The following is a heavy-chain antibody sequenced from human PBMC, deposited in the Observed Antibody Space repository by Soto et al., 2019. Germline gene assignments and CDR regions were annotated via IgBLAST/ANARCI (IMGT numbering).Heavy chain of an antibody. J-gene: IGHJ3*02. Sequence: EVQLVESGGGLVQPGGSLKLSCVASGFNFSDSVMHWVRQVSGKGLEWVGRITSTADTYATAYAASVKGRFTVSRDDSKNTAYLQMNSLKTEDTAVYYCTGSMSFAFDIWGQGTMVHVSS. CDR3: TGSMSFAFDI. CDR2: ITSTADTYAT. CDR1: GFNFSDSV. V-gene: IGHV3-73*01.